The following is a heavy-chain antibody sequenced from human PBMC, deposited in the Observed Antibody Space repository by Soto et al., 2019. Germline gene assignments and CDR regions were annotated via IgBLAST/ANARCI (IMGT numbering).Heavy chain of an antibody. D-gene: IGHD4-17*01. J-gene: IGHJ6*03. Sequence: GGSLRLSCAASGFTFSSYAMSWVRQAPGKGLEWVSAISGSGGSTYYADSVKGRFTISRDNSKNTLYLQMNSLRVEDAAMYYCAKGGGWVVAVTTPSYYYCYYMDVWGKGTTVTVSS. V-gene: IGHV3-23*01. CDR1: GFTFSSYA. CDR2: ISGSGGST. CDR3: AKGGGWVVAVTTPSYYYCYYMDV.